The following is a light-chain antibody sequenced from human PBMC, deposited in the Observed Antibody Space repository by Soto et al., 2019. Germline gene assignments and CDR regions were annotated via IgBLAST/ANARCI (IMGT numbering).Light chain of an antibody. J-gene: IGLJ1*01. CDR1: KLGDKY. V-gene: IGLV3-1*01. CDR3: QAWDSSTAV. CDR2: QDS. Sequence: SYELTQPPSVSVSPGQTASITCSGDKLGDKYACWYQQKPGQSPVLVIYQDSKRPSGIPERFSGSNSGNTATLTISGTQAMDGADYYCQAWDSSTAVFGTGTKLTVL.